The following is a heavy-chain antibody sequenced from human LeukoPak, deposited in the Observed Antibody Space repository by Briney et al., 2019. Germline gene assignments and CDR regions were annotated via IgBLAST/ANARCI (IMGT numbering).Heavy chain of an antibody. V-gene: IGHV1-2*02. CDR3: ARGRGQAYCGGDCYSGAFDI. D-gene: IGHD2-21*01. J-gene: IGHJ3*02. CDR1: GYTFTGYY. Sequence: ASVKVSCKASGYTFTGYYIHWVRQAPGQGLEWMGWINPNSGGTNYAQKFQGRVTMTRDTSISTAYMELSRLRSDDTAVYYCARGRGQAYCGGDCYSGAFDIWGQGTMVTVSS. CDR2: INPNSGGT.